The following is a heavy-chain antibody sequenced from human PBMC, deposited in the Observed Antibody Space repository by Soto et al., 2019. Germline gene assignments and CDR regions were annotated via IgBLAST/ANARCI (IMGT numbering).Heavy chain of an antibody. V-gene: IGHV1-18*01. CDR1: SYSFSSHG. CDR3: ARDARALAAASPSIYFHGVDV. J-gene: IGHJ6*02. CDR2: ISGYNGHT. Sequence: QGQLVQSGAEVKKPGASVKVSCKASSYSFSSHGIGWVLQAPGQGLEWVGWISGYNGHTNYIQRLQGRVTMTTDTTTSTAYMELRGLRSDDTGVYYCARDARALAAASPSIYFHGVDVWGQGTTVNVSS. D-gene: IGHD2-15*01.